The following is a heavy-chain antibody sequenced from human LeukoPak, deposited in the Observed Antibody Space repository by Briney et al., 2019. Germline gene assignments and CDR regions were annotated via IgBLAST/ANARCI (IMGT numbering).Heavy chain of an antibody. J-gene: IGHJ4*02. D-gene: IGHD3-22*01. Sequence: GGSLRLSCAASGFTFSSYGMHWVRQAPGKGLEWVAFIRYDGSNKYYADSVKGRFTISRDNSKNTLYLQMNSLRAEDTAVYYCARGRAYYYDSSGYTYYFDYWGQGTLVTVSS. CDR3: ARGRAYYYDSSGYTYYFDY. CDR2: IRYDGSNK. CDR1: GFTFSSYG. V-gene: IGHV3-30*02.